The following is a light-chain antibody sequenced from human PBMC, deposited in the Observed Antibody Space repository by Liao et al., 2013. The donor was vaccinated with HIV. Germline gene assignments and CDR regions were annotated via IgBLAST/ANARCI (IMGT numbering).Light chain of an antibody. Sequence: SYELNQPPSVSVAPGKTARITCGGNNIGSKSVHWYQQKPGQAPVLVIYYDSDRPSGIPERFSGSNSGNTATLTISGTQAMDEADYYCQAWDSSTPNWVFGGGTKLTVL. CDR2: YDS. CDR1: NIGSKS. J-gene: IGLJ3*02. CDR3: QAWDSSTPNWV. V-gene: IGLV3-21*01.